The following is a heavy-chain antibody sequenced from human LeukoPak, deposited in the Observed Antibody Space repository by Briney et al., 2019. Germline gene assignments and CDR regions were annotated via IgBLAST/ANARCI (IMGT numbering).Heavy chain of an antibody. V-gene: IGHV1-69*13. J-gene: IGHJ2*01. CDR2: IIPVFGTA. CDR1: GGTFSSYA. Sequence: SVKVSCKASGGTFSSYAISWVRQAPGQGLEWMGGIIPVFGTANYAQKFQGRVTITADESTSTAYMELSSLRSEDTAVYYCARAPHYYDSSGYYRNKWYFDLWGRGTLVTVSS. D-gene: IGHD3-22*01. CDR3: ARAPHYYDSSGYYRNKWYFDL.